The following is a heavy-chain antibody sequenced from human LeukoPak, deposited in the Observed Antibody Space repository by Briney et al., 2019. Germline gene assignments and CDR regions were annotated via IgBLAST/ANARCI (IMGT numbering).Heavy chain of an antibody. D-gene: IGHD3-10*01. CDR3: AREGYLGSGIDYYYGMDV. J-gene: IGHJ6*02. CDR1: GYTFTNYG. CDR2: ISAYNGNT. V-gene: IGHV1-18*01. Sequence: ASVKVSCKASGYTFTNYGISWVRQAPGQGLEWMGWISAYNGNTNYAQRLQGRVTMTTDTSTSTAYMELRSLRSDDTAVYYCAREGYLGSGIDYYYGMDVWGQGTKVTVSS.